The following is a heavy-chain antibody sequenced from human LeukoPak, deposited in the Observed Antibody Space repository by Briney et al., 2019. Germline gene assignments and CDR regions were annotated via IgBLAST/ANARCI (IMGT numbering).Heavy chain of an antibody. CDR2: IKQDGSEK. Sequence: EGSLRLSCAASGFTFSSYWMSWVRQAPGKGLEWVANIKQDGSEKYYVDSVKGRFTISRDNAKNSLYLQMNSLRAEDTAVYYCARDRSSWYPNDAFDIWGQGTMVTVSS. CDR3: ARDRSSWYPNDAFDI. J-gene: IGHJ3*02. CDR1: GFTFSSYW. D-gene: IGHD6-13*01. V-gene: IGHV3-7*01.